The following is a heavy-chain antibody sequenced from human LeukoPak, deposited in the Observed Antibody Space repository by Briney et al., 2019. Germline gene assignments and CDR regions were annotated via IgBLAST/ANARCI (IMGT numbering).Heavy chain of an antibody. Sequence: GGSLRLSCAASGFTVSSNYMSWVRQAPGKGLEWVANIKQDGSEKYYVDSVKGRFTISRDNAKNSLYLQMNSLRAEDTAVYYCAREAGIPPSTQQWPTSVDYWGQGTLVTVSS. CDR3: AREAGIPPSTQQWPTSVDY. J-gene: IGHJ4*02. CDR2: IKQDGSEK. D-gene: IGHD5-18*01. V-gene: IGHV3-7*05. CDR1: GFTVSSNY.